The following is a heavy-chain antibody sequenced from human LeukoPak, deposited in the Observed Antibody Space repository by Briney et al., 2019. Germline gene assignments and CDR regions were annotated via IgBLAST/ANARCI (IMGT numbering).Heavy chain of an antibody. D-gene: IGHD5-24*01. V-gene: IGHV3-7*04. J-gene: IGHJ4*02. CDR1: GFTFSNYG. CDR2: IKQDGSKK. CDR3: TRVGYIDEGIDY. Sequence: GGSLRLSCIASGFTFSNYGMSWVRQAPGKGLEWVANIKQDGSKKSYVDSVKGRFTISRDNAKNSLYLQMNSLRAEDTAIYYCTRVGYIDEGIDYWGQGTLVTVSS.